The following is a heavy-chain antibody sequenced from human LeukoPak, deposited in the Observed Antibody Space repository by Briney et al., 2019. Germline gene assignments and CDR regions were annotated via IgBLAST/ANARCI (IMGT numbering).Heavy chain of an antibody. CDR2: INPNSGGT. V-gene: IGHV1-2*02. CDR3: ARPPKGLRLGELSPPVY. Sequence: ASVKVSCKASGYTFTSYDINWVRQATGQGLEWMGWINPNSGGTNYAQKFQGRVTMTRDTSISTAYMELSRLRSDDTAVYYCARPPKGLRLGELSPPVYWGQGTLVTVSS. CDR1: GYTFTSYD. D-gene: IGHD3-16*02. J-gene: IGHJ4*02.